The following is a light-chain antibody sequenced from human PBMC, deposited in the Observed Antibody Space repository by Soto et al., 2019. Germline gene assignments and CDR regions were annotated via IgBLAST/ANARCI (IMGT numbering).Light chain of an antibody. V-gene: IGLV2-14*01. CDR2: EVS. Sequence: QSALTQPASVSGSPGQSIAISCTGTSSDVGAYNYVSWYQQHPGKAPKLMIYEVSNRPSGVSDRFSGSKSATTASLTISGLQADDEADYYCSSYTSSSTGVFGGGTKLTVL. J-gene: IGLJ3*02. CDR1: SSDVGAYNY. CDR3: SSYTSSSTGV.